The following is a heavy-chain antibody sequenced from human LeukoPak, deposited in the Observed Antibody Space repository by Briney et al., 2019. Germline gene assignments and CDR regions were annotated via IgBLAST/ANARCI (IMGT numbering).Heavy chain of an antibody. CDR1: GFTFSRYA. CDR3: AKDRPYVAVAGNFDY. Sequence: GGSLRLSCAASGFTFSRYAMNWVRQAPGKRLERVSGIRGSGDTTFYADSVKGRFTISRDNSNNTLYLQMNSLRAEDTAVYFCAKDRPYVAVAGNFDYWGQGTLVTVSS. J-gene: IGHJ4*02. V-gene: IGHV3-23*01. CDR2: IRGSGDTT. D-gene: IGHD6-19*01.